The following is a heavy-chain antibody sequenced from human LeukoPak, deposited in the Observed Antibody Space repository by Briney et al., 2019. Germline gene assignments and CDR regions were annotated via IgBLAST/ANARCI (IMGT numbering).Heavy chain of an antibody. D-gene: IGHD3-3*01. CDR2: IYYSGST. CDR3: ARGYDFWSGYAYGMDV. Sequence: SSETLSLTCTVSGGSISSYYWSWIRQPPGKGLEWIGYIYYSGSTNYNPSLKSRVTISVDTSKNQFSLKLSSVTAADTAVYYCARGYDFWSGYAYGMDVWGQGTTVTVSS. V-gene: IGHV4-59*01. J-gene: IGHJ6*02. CDR1: GGSISSYY.